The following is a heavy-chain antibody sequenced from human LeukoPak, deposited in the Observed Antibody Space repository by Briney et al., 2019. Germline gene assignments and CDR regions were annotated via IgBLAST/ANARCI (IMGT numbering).Heavy chain of an antibody. CDR2: IYYSGST. CDR1: GGSISSYY. Sequence: SETLSLTCTASGGSISSYYWSWIRQPPGKGLEWIGDIYYSGSTNYNPSLKSRVTISVATSKNQFSLKLSSVTAADTAVYYCARKRVTMVRGVPLNWFDPWGQGTLVTVSS. CDR3: ARKRVTMVRGVPLNWFDP. V-gene: IGHV4-59*01. D-gene: IGHD3-10*01. J-gene: IGHJ5*02.